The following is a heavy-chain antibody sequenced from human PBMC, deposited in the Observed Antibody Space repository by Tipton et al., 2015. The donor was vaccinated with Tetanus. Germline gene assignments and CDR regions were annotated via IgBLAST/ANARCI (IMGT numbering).Heavy chain of an antibody. Sequence: GSLRLSCAASGFTFSSYSMNWVRQAPGKGLEWVSSISSSSSYIYYADSVKGRFIISRDNAKNSLYLQMNSLRAEDTAVYYCARDERMTGVFDYWGQGTLVTVSS. V-gene: IGHV3-21*01. J-gene: IGHJ4*02. D-gene: IGHD2/OR15-2a*01. CDR1: GFTFSSYS. CDR2: ISSSSSYI. CDR3: ARDERMTGVFDY.